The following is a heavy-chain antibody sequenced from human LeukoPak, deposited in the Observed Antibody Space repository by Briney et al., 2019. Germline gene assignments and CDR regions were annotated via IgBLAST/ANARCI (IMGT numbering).Heavy chain of an antibody. CDR2: ISSSSSYT. V-gene: IGHV3-11*05. D-gene: IGHD6-13*01. CDR3: ARVRSSWYRAFDY. Sequence: GGSLRLSCAASGFTFSDYYMSWIRQAPGKGLEWVSYISSSSSYTNYADSVKGRFTISRDNAKNSLYLQMNSLRAEDTAVYHCARVRSSWYRAFDYWGQGTLVTVSS. J-gene: IGHJ4*02. CDR1: GFTFSDYY.